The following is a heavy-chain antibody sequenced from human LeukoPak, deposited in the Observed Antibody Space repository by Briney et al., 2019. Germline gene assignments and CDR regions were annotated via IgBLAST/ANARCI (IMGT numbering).Heavy chain of an antibody. CDR2: IWNDGSSK. Sequence: PGGSLRLSCAASGFNFSTYGMHWVRQAPGKGLEWVAAIWNDGSSKYYADSVKGRFTISRDNAKNTLFVQMSSLRADDTAVYYCATGVYNSDGSYLDYWGQGTLVTVSS. CDR3: ATGVYNSDGSYLDY. J-gene: IGHJ4*02. CDR1: GFNFSTYG. V-gene: IGHV3-33*01. D-gene: IGHD3-22*01.